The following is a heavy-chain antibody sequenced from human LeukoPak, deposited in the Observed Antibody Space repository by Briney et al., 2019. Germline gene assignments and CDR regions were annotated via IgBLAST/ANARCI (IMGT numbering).Heavy chain of an antibody. Sequence: PGGSLRLSCATSGFTFSNAWMNWVRQALGKGLEWVGRIRSNPDGGTIDYAAPVKGRFTLSRDDSKTTLYLQMNSLQTEDTAVYYCATDFYDSTWGQGTLVTVSS. CDR2: IRSNPDGGTI. J-gene: IGHJ5*02. V-gene: IGHV3-15*07. CDR1: GFTFSNAW. D-gene: IGHD3-22*01. CDR3: ATDFYDST.